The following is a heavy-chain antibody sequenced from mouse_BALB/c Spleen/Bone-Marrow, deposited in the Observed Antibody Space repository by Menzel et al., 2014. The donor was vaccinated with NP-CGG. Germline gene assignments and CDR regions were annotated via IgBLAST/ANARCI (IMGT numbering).Heavy chain of an antibody. J-gene: IGHJ1*01. CDR2: IDPANGNT. V-gene: IGHV14-3*02. CDR1: GFNIKDTY. D-gene: IGHD2-4*01. Sequence: EVQLVESGAELVKPGASVKLSCTASGFNIKDTYMHWVKQRPEQGLEWIGRIDPANGNTKYDPKFQGKATITADTSSNTAYLQLSSLTSEDTAVYHCANYDYGWYFDVWGAGTTVTVSS. CDR3: ANYDYGWYFDV.